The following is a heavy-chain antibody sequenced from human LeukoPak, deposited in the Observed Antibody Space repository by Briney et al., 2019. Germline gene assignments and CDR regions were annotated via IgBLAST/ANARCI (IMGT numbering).Heavy chain of an antibody. CDR2: IYTNGRT. J-gene: IGHJ4*02. Sequence: KTSETLSLTCSVSGASVSSFQWSWIRQSPGKGLEWIGYIYTNGRTNSNPSLKSRVTMSLDTSKNQFSLKLTSVSAADTAVYYCATSNDAEIVPFDHWGQGSLVAVSS. CDR1: GASVSSFQ. D-gene: IGHD6-6*01. V-gene: IGHV4-4*09. CDR3: ATSNDAEIVPFDH.